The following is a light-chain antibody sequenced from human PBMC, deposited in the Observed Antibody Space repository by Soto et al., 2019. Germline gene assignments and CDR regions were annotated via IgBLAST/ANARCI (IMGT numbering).Light chain of an antibody. Sequence: DIQLTQSPSFLSASVGDRVTITCRASQGISTFLAWYQQKPGKAPKLLIYAASILQSGVPSRFRGSGSGTDFTLTISRLQPEDFATYFCQQLNSYPLTFGGGTKVELK. CDR3: QQLNSYPLT. CDR1: QGISTF. J-gene: IGKJ4*01. V-gene: IGKV1-9*01. CDR2: AAS.